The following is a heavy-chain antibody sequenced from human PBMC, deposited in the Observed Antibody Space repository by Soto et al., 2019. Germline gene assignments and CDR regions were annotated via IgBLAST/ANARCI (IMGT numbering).Heavy chain of an antibody. Sequence: ESGPTLVNPTQTLTLTCTFSGFSLSTSGMCVSWIRQPPGKALERLALIDWDDDKYYSTSLKTRLTISKDTSKNQVVLTMTNMDPVDTATYYCVRMMSNYVYYYYGMDVWGQGTTVTVSS. V-gene: IGHV2-70*01. D-gene: IGHD4-4*01. CDR1: GFSLSTSGMC. CDR2: IDWDDDK. J-gene: IGHJ6*02. CDR3: VRMMSNYVYYYYGMDV.